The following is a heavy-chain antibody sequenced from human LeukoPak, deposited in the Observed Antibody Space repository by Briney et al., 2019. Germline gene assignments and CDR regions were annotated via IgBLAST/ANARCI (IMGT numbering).Heavy chain of an antibody. CDR2: ISKDGDYE. V-gene: IGHV3-30*03. D-gene: IGHD2-21*01. Sequence: GVSLILSWAASGIAGSNFEFDWGRKAPDKGPQWAAVISKDGDYEYSIDSEKGRFTTSRDNSKNMVYLQMSSLTVEDTAVYYCAVIVGRWDHFDRWGQGTLVTVSS. J-gene: IGHJ4*02. CDR1: GIAGSNFE. CDR3: AVIVGRWDHFDR.